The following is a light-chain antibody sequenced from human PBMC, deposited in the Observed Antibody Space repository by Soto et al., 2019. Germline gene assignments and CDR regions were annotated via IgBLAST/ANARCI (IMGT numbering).Light chain of an antibody. J-gene: IGKJ1*01. CDR3: QQYNSYFEA. Sequence: DIQMTQSPSTLSGSVGDRVTITCRASQTISSWLDWYQQKPGKAPKLLIYKASTLKSGVPSRFRGSGSWKELSLTISSLQPDDFATYYCQQYNSYFEALGQGTKVDIK. V-gene: IGKV1-5*03. CDR2: KAS. CDR1: QTISSW.